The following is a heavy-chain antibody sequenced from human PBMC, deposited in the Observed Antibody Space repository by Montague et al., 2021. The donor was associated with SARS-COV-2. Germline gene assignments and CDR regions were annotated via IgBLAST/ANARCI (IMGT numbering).Heavy chain of an antibody. D-gene: IGHD1-26*01. J-gene: IGHJ4*02. Sequence: TLSLTYTVSGASISTGIYYWSWIRQPAGKGLEWIGRIRTTGHTDYNSSLESRVFMSVDTSTNQFSLSLTSVTAADTAVYFCAGFGSGTLEFDLWGQGTLVTVSS. V-gene: IGHV4-61*02. CDR3: AGFGSGTLEFDL. CDR1: GASISTGIYY. CDR2: IRTTGHT.